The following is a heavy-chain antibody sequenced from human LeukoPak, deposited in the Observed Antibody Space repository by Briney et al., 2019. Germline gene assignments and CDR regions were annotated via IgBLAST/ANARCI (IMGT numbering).Heavy chain of an antibody. CDR3: TKFDYAAFEY. V-gene: IGHV3-15*01. D-gene: IGHD4-17*01. J-gene: IGHJ4*02. Sequence: PGRSLRLSCAASGFTFSSYSMNWVRQAPGKGLEWVGRVKSKTNGGTIDYAAPVKGRFTISRDDSKNTLYLQMNSLKTEDTAVYYCTKFDYAAFEYWGQGALVTVSS. CDR1: GFTFSSYS. CDR2: VKSKTNGGTI.